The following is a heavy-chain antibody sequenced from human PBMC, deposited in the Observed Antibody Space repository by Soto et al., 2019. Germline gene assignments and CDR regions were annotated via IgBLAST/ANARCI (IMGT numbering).Heavy chain of an antibody. CDR3: ARGYSGTYRIDY. CDR1: GFTVSSNY. Sequence: PGGSLRLSCAASGFTVSSNYMSWVRQAPGKGLLWVSRINGDGRTTNYADSVKGRLTISRDDAKNTLYLQMNSLRAEDTAVYYCARGYSGTYRIDYWGQGTLVTVSS. D-gene: IGHD1-26*01. V-gene: IGHV3-74*01. J-gene: IGHJ4*02. CDR2: INGDGRTT.